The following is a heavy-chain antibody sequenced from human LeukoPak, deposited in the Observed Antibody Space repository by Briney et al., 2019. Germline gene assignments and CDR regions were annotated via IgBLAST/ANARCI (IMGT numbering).Heavy chain of an antibody. CDR2: INHSGIT. CDR3: ARRGFKGYCSDGSCYSRQXNWXDP. CDR1: GGSFSDYY. V-gene: IGHV4-34*01. Sequence: SETLSLTCAVYGGSFSDYYWSWIRQPPGKGLEYIGEINHSGITNYNPSLMSRVTISVDTSKNQLSLKLSSVTAADTAVYYCARRGFKGYCSDGSCYSRQXNWXDPXXXGTLVTVXS. J-gene: IGHJ5*02. D-gene: IGHD2-15*01.